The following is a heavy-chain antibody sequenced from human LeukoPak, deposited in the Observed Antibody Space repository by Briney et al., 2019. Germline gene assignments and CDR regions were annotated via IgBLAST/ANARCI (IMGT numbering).Heavy chain of an antibody. J-gene: IGHJ4*02. CDR3: AKDSRGYSGYDFDS. V-gene: IGHV3-23*01. D-gene: IGHD5-12*01. CDR1: GFTFKSYA. CDR2: ISGGGGST. Sequence: GGSLRLSCAASGFTFKSYAMSWVRQAPGRGLEWVSGISGGGGSTYYADSVKGRFTISRDNSKKKLYLQMNSLRAEDTAVYYCAKDSRGYSGYDFDSWGQGSPVTVSS.